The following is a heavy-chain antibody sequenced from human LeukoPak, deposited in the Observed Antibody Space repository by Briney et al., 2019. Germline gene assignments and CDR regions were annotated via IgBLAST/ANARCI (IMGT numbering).Heavy chain of an antibody. J-gene: IGHJ6*03. CDR2: ISAYNGNT. D-gene: IGHD6-19*01. CDR3: ARRKDYISQWPTQLYYYYYMDV. V-gene: IGHV1-18*01. Sequence: ASVKVSCKASGYTFTSYGISWVRQAPGQGLEWMGWISAYNGNTNYAQKLQGRVTMTTDTSTSTAYMELRSLRSDDTAVYYCARRKDYISQWPTQLYYYYYMDVWGKGTTVTISS. CDR1: GYTFTSYG.